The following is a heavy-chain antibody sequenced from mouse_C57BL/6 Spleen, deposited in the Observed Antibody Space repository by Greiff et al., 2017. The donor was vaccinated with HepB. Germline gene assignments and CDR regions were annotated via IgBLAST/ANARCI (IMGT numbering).Heavy chain of an antibody. CDR2: INPNYGTT. J-gene: IGHJ3*01. V-gene: IGHV1-39*01. CDR1: GYSFTDYN. Sequence: VQLKESGPELVKPGASVKISCKASGYSFTDYNMNWVKQSNGKSLEWIGVINPNYGTTSYNQKFKGKATLTVDQSSSTAYMQLNSLTSEDSAVYYCARVYYGNLAWFAYWGQGTLVTVSA. D-gene: IGHD2-1*01. CDR3: ARVYYGNLAWFAY.